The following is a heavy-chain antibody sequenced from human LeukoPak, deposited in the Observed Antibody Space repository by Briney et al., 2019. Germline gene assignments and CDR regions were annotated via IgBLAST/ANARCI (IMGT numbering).Heavy chain of an antibody. CDR3: AREGYGRGASYYYYYYYMDV. CDR1: GFTFSSYW. D-gene: IGHD3-10*01. V-gene: IGHV3-74*01. Sequence: GGSLRLSCAASGFTFSSYWMHWVRQAPGKGLVWVSRINSDGSSTSYADSVKGRFTISRDNAKNTLYLQMNSLRAEDTAVYYCAREGYGRGASYYYYYYYMDVWGKGTTVTVSS. J-gene: IGHJ6*03. CDR2: INSDGSST.